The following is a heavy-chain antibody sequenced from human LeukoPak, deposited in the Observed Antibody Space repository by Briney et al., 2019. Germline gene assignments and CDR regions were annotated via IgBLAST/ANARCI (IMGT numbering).Heavy chain of an antibody. J-gene: IGHJ4*02. CDR1: RFSFSAYP. CDR2: ISAGGDLT. CDR3: AKSRSGSANWALQIFDN. D-gene: IGHD1-1*01. Sequence: GGSLRLSCAASRFSFSAYPMGWVRRAPGRGLEWVSGISAGGDLTFHADPVKGRFTISRDNSKNTLYLQMNSLRADDTAEYYCAKSRSGSANWALQIFDNWGQGTLVTVSS. V-gene: IGHV3-23*01.